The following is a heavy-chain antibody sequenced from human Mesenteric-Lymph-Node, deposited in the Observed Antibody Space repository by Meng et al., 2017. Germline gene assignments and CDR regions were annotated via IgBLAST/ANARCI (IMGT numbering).Heavy chain of an antibody. Sequence: GESLKISCAASGFTFRYYAMNWVRQAPGKGLEWVSSISSSSTIYYADSVKGRFTISRDNAKNSLYLQMNSLRAEDTAVYYCARVRPDVLRYFEVGWFDPWGQGTLVTVSS. CDR2: ISSSSTI. CDR1: GFTFRYYA. V-gene: IGHV3-69-1*01. CDR3: ARVRPDVLRYFEVGWFDP. D-gene: IGHD3-9*01. J-gene: IGHJ5*02.